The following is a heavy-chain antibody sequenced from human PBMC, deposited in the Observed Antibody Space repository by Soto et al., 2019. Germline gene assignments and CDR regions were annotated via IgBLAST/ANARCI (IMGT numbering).Heavy chain of an antibody. V-gene: IGHV4-39*07. J-gene: IGHJ6*02. CDR3: ASSLEIAATPGVYYYYYGMDV. CDR1: GDSISTGYYY. Sequence: PSETLSLTCSVSGDSISTGYYYWAWIRQPPGKGLEWIATIFYSGTSYYNPSLKSRVIISVDTSKNQFSLKLSSVTAADTAVYYCASSLEIAATPGVYYYYYGMDVWGQGTTVTVSS. CDR2: IFYSGTS. D-gene: IGHD2-15*01.